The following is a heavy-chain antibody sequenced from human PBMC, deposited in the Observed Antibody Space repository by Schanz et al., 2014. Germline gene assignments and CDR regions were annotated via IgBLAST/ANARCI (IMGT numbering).Heavy chain of an antibody. V-gene: IGHV1-3*04. Sequence: QVHLVQSGAEVKRPGASVKVSCKASEYSFTSYSMHWVRQAPGQRLEWMGWINTGGGDTKYSQNFQGRVTITRDTSASTAYMELSRRRSEDTAVDSCARGIDSYGANNCFDYWGQGTLVTVYS. J-gene: IGHJ4*02. CDR2: INTGGGDT. CDR1: EYSFTSYS. CDR3: ARGIDSYGANNCFDY. D-gene: IGHD4-17*01.